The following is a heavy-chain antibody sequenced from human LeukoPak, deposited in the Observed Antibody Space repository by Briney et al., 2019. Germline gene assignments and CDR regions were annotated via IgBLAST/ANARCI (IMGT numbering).Heavy chain of an antibody. V-gene: IGHV3-23*01. D-gene: IGHD2-8*01. CDR1: GFTFRNFA. CDR3: AKDGQSFNSMYDYFDS. CDR2: IGGGDT. Sequence: GSLRLSCSASGFTFRNFAISWVRQAPGKGLEWVSSIGGGDTHYAGSVKGRFTISRDDSRSTVDLQMSSLRAEDTAVYYCAKDGQSFNSMYDYFDSWGQGTLVTVSS. J-gene: IGHJ4*02.